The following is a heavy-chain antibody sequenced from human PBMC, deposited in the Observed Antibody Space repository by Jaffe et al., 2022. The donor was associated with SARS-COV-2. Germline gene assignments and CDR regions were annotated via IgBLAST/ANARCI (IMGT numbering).Heavy chain of an antibody. V-gene: IGHV3-53*01. Sequence: EVQLVESGGGLIQPGGSLRLSCAASGFTVSTNYMTWVRQAPGKGLEWVSVIYSGGSTYYADSVKGRFTISRDNSKNTLYLQMNSLRDEDTAVYYCARASIIMVRGVIRGFDYWGQGTLVTVSS. CDR3: ARASIIMVRGVIRGFDY. J-gene: IGHJ4*02. CDR1: GFTVSTNY. CDR2: IYSGGST. D-gene: IGHD3-10*01.